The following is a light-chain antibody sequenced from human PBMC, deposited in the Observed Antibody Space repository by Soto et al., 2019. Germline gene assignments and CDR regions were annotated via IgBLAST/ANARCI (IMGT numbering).Light chain of an antibody. Sequence: EIVLTQSPATLSLSPGERATLSCRASQSVSSYLAWYQQKPGQAPRLLIYDASNRATGIPARFSGSGSGTDLPLPIHRLGAEDFAVFYRQPAYYWPPFGQGTQLENK. CDR2: DAS. V-gene: IGKV3-11*01. J-gene: IGKJ2*01. CDR3: QPAYYWPP. CDR1: QSVSSY.